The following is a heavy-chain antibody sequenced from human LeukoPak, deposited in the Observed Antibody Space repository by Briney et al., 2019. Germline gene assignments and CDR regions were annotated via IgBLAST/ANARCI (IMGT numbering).Heavy chain of an antibody. V-gene: IGHV3-30-3*01. D-gene: IGHD3-22*01. CDR3: ARCRAYDTRDLDY. CDR2: ISYDGSNK. J-gene: IGHJ4*02. Sequence: GGSLRLSCAASGFTFSSYAMHWVRQAPGKGLEWVAVISYDGSNKYYADSVKGRFTISRDNAKNSLFLQMNSLRADDTAVYYCARCRAYDTRDLDYWGQGTLVTVSS. CDR1: GFTFSSYA.